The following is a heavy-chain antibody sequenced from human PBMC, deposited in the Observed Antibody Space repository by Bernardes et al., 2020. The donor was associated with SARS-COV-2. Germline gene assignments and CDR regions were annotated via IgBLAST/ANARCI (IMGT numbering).Heavy chain of an antibody. CDR2: IGQIDGDI. J-gene: IGHJ4*02. V-gene: IGHV3-23*01. Sequence: GGSLRLSCVGSGFSFSNYAMVWVRQAPGKGLEWVSAIGQIDGDIVYADSVKGRFSISRDNFRSTLYLQMNSLRAGDTAMYFCTMRGSDGGSTWDFDHWGQGTLVTVSS. D-gene: IGHD6-6*01. CDR3: TMRGSDGGSTWDFDH. CDR1: GFSFSNYA.